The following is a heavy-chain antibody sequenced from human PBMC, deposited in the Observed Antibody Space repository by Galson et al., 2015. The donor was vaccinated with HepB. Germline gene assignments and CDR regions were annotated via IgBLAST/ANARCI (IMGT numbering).Heavy chain of an antibody. CDR2: ISGSGGST. CDR1: GFTFSSYA. V-gene: IGHV3-23*01. Sequence: SLRLSCAASGFTFSSYAMSWVRQAPGKGLEWVSAISGSGGSTYYADSVKGRFTISRDNSKNTLYLQMNSLRAEDTAVYYCAKAREEGYYYDSSGYYHFDSYIFDYWGQGTLVTVSS. J-gene: IGHJ4*02. D-gene: IGHD3-22*01. CDR3: AKAREEGYYYDSSGYYHFDSYIFDY.